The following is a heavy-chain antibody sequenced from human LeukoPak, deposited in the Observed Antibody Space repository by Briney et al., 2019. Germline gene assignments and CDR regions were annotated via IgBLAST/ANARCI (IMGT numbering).Heavy chain of an antibody. CDR1: GGTFSSYA. D-gene: IGHD3-22*01. CDR3: ARAPYYDRSGERTYDY. J-gene: IGHJ4*02. V-gene: IGHV1-69*05. CDR2: IIPIFGTA. Sequence: SVKVSCKASGGTFSSYAISRVRQAPGQGLEWMGGIIPIFGTANYAQKFQGRVTMTTDTSTNTAYMELRSLRSDDTAVYYCARAPYYDRSGERTYDYWGQGTLVTVSS.